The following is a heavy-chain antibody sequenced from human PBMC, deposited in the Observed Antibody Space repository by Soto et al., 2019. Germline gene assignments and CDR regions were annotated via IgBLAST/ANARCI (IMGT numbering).Heavy chain of an antibody. Sequence: GGSLRLSCAASGFTFSSYWRHWVRQAPGKGLEWVSRINSDGSSTSYADSVKGRFTISRDNAKNTLYLQMNTLRAADTSVYYCARVAPQYAFDIWGQGTMVTVSS. CDR1: GFTFSSYW. CDR2: INSDGSST. D-gene: IGHD2-15*01. J-gene: IGHJ3*02. CDR3: ARVAPQYAFDI. V-gene: IGHV3-74*01.